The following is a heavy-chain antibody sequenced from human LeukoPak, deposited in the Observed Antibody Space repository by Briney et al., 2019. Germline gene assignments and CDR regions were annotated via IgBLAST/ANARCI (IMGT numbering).Heavy chain of an antibody. CDR3: ARDMYSSGWYWFDP. V-gene: IGHV4-38-2*02. CDR1: GYSISSGYY. CDR2: IYYSGST. J-gene: IGHJ5*02. D-gene: IGHD6-19*01. Sequence: SETLSLTCTVSGYSISSGYYWGWIRQPPGKGLEWIGSIYYSGSTYYNPSLKSRVTISVDTSKNQFSLKLSSVTAADTAVYYCARDMYSSGWYWFDPWGQGTLVTVSS.